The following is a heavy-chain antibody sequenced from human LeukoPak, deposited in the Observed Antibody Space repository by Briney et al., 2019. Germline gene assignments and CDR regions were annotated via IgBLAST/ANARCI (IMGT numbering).Heavy chain of an antibody. J-gene: IGHJ4*02. D-gene: IGHD3-9*01. V-gene: IGHV4-61*01. CDR1: GGSISSNSYY. CDR2: IYYSGST. Sequence: SETLSLTCTVSGGSISSNSYYWSWIRQPPGKGLEWIGYIYYSGSTNYNPSLKSRVTISVDTSKNQFSLKLSSVTAADTAVYYCARGPGYYDILTGYTAPLDYWGQGTLVTVSS. CDR3: ARGPGYYDILTGYTAPLDY.